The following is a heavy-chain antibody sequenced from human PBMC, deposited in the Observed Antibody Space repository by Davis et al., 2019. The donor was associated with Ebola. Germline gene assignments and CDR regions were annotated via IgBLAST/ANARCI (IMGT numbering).Heavy chain of an antibody. J-gene: IGHJ4*02. CDR2: ISGDSFYI. V-gene: IGHV3-21*01. Sequence: PGGSLRPPCAAPEFTFSPYSMGWVHQAPGKGLEWVSSISGDSFYIYYAESVKGRVTISRDNAKNSLYLQMDSLRAEDTAVYYCTRHIYWAFDYWDQGTLVTVSS. CDR1: EFTFSPYS. CDR3: TRHIYWAFDY. D-gene: IGHD2-8*02.